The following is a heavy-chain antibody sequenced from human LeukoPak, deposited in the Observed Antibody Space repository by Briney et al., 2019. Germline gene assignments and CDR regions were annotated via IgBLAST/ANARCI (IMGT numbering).Heavy chain of an antibody. CDR1: GLTFSSYD. V-gene: IGHV3-21*01. D-gene: IGHD5-24*01. Sequence: GGSLRLSCAASGLTFSSYDMTWVRQVPGKGLEYVSSISAPGTYIFSAVSVKGRFTISRDNAANTLFLQMNSLRVEDTAVYYCARIGPARDGPNSFDYWGQGTLVTVSS. J-gene: IGHJ4*02. CDR2: ISAPGTYI. CDR3: ARIGPARDGPNSFDY.